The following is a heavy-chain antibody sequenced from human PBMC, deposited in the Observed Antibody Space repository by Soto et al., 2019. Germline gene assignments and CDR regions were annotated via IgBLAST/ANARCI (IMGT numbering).Heavy chain of an antibody. D-gene: IGHD6-19*01. J-gene: IGHJ6*02. V-gene: IGHV1-3*01. CDR3: ASGQWLGGYYYGMDV. Sequence: ASVKVSCKASGHTFTSYAMHWVRQAPGQRLEWMGWINAGNGNTKYSQKFQGRVTITRDTSASTAYMELSSLRSEDTAVYYCASGQWLGGYYYGMDVWGQGTTVTVSS. CDR1: GHTFTSYA. CDR2: INAGNGNT.